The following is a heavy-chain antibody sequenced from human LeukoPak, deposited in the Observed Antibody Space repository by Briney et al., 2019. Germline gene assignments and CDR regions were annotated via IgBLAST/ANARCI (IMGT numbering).Heavy chain of an antibody. CDR2: FDPEDGET. J-gene: IGHJ6*03. Sequence: ASVKVSCKVSGYTLTELSMHWVRQAPGKGLEWMGGFDPEDGETIYAQKFQGRVTMTEDTSTETAYMELSSLRSEDTAVYYCATHSTRIAVRPSDYYYYMDVWGKGTTVIVSS. D-gene: IGHD6-6*01. V-gene: IGHV1-24*01. CDR3: ATHSTRIAVRPSDYYYYMDV. CDR1: GYTLTELS.